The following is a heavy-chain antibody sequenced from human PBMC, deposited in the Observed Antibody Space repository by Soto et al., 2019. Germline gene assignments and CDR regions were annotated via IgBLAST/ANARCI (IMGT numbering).Heavy chain of an antibody. CDR1: GYSFTSYW. CDR2: IYPGDSDT. CDR3: ARYITPIGSEVRYFAHPRGASRALGPIDY. D-gene: IGHD3-9*01. V-gene: IGHV5-51*01. Sequence: PGESLKISCKGSGYSFTSYWIGWVRQMPGKGLEWMGIIYPGDSDTRYSPSFQGQVTISAAKSISTAYLQWSSLKASDTAMYYCARYITPIGSEVRYFAHPRGASRALGPIDYWGQGTLVTVSS. J-gene: IGHJ4*02.